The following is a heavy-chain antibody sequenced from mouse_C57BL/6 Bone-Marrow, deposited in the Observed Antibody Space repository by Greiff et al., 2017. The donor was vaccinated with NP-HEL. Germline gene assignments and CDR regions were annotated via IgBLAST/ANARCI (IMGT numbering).Heavy chain of an antibody. CDR1: GYTFTDYY. CDR2: INPNNGGT. V-gene: IGHV1-26*01. D-gene: IGHD3-3*01. J-gene: IGHJ2*01. Sequence: EVQLQQSGPELVKPGASVKISCKASGYTFTDYYMNWVKQSHGKSLEWIGDINPNNGGTSYNQKFKGKATLTVDKSSSTAYMELRSLTSEDSAVDYCAREGLNQYYFDYWGQGTTLTVSS. CDR3: AREGLNQYYFDY.